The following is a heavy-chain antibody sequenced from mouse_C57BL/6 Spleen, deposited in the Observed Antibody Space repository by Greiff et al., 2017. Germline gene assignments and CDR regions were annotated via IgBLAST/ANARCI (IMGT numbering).Heavy chain of an antibody. CDR1: GFNIKNTY. D-gene: IGHD1-1*01. CDR3: ASGTTVVAKGWYFAV. J-gene: IGHJ1*03. CDR2: IDPANGNT. V-gene: IGHV14-3*01. Sequence: VQLKESVAELVRPGASVKLSCTASGFNIKNTYMHWVKQRPEQGLEWIGRIDPANGNTKYAPKFQGKATITADTSSNTAYLQLSSLTSEDTAIYYCASGTTVVAKGWYFAVWGTGTTVTVSS.